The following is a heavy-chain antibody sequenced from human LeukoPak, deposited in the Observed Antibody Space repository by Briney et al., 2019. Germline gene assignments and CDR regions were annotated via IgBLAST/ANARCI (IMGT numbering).Heavy chain of an antibody. J-gene: IGHJ4*02. Sequence: KPSETLSLTCSVSGVSISRYYWSWVRQPPGKGLEWIGYMYSSGGNNYNSSLKSRVTIALDTSQDQFSLKLRSVTAADTAVYYCARAWSDETSYFIDFWGQGILVAVSS. CDR3: ARAWSDETSYFIDF. V-gene: IGHV4-59*01. CDR2: MYSSGGN. D-gene: IGHD3-9*01. CDR1: GVSISRYY.